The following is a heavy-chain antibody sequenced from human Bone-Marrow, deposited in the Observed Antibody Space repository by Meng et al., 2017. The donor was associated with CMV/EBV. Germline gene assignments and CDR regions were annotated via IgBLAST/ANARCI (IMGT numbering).Heavy chain of an antibody. V-gene: IGHV4-61*01. CDR1: GGSVSSGSYY. J-gene: IGHJ5*02. D-gene: IGHD1-26*01. CDR3: ARGWEPAEFDP. CDR2: IYYSGST. Sequence: CSVSGGSVSSGSYYWSWIRQPPGKGLAWIGYIYYSGSTNYNPSLKSRVTISVDTSKNQFSLKLSSVTAADTAVYYCARGWEPAEFDPWGQGTLVTVSS.